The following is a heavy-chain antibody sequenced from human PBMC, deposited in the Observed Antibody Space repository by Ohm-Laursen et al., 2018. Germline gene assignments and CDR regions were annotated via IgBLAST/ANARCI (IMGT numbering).Heavy chain of an antibody. J-gene: IGHJ3*01. Sequence: GTLSLTCTVSGGSMNNYFWTWIRQPAGKGLEWIGRISSSGSSNYNPSLKSRVTMSVDTSKNQFSLNLRSVTAADTAVYYCATFMTSRWVVLDVGGQGTMVTVSS. D-gene: IGHD4-23*01. CDR3: ATFMTSRWVVLDV. CDR1: GGSMNNYF. V-gene: IGHV4-4*07. CDR2: ISSSGSS.